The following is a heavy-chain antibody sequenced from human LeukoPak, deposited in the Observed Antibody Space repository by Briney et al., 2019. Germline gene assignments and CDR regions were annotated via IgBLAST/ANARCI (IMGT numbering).Heavy chain of an antibody. CDR2: ISSSSSTI. CDR3: ARGGGTWAAEYFQH. Sequence: GGSLRLSCAASGFTFSSYAINWVRQAPGKGLEWVSYISSSSSTIYYADSVKGRFTISRDNAKNSLYLQMNSLRAEDTAVYYCARGGGTWAAEYFQHWGQGTLVTVSS. D-gene: IGHD4-23*01. V-gene: IGHV3-48*01. J-gene: IGHJ1*01. CDR1: GFTFSSYA.